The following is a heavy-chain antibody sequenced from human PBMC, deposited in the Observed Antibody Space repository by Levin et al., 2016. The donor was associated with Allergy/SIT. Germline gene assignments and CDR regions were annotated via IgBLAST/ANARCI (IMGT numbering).Heavy chain of an antibody. Sequence: PREGLEWMGIIYPDDSDTRYSPSFQGQVTISADKSISTAYLQWSSLKASDTAMYYCARRSTVTSPFDYWGQGTLVTVSS. V-gene: IGHV5-51*01. J-gene: IGHJ4*02. CDR3: ARRSTVTSPFDY. CDR2: IYPDDSDT. D-gene: IGHD4-17*01.